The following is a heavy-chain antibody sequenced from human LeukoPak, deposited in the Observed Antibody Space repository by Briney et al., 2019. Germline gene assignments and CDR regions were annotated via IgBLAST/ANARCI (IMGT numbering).Heavy chain of an antibody. D-gene: IGHD3-22*01. Sequence: PGGSLRLSCAASGFTFSSYAMSWVRQAPGKGLEWVSGISGSGAGTYYVGSVKGRFTISRDNSKNTLYLQMDSLRAEDTAVYYCAKDPYYYDSSGYYYGYFDYWGQGTLVTVSS. V-gene: IGHV3-23*01. CDR2: ISGSGAGT. CDR1: GFTFSSYA. CDR3: AKDPYYYDSSGYYYGYFDY. J-gene: IGHJ4*02.